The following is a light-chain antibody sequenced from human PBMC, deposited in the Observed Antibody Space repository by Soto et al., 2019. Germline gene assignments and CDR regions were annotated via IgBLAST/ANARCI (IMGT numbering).Light chain of an antibody. V-gene: IGKV3-15*01. CDR2: GAS. J-gene: IGKJ1*01. CDR3: QQYNNWPPDRT. Sequence: EIVMTQSPATLSVSPGERATLSCRASRTVGSTLACYQQKLGQAPRLLIYGASTRATGIPARFSGSGSGTECTLTIRSLRSEDLAIYFCQQYNNWPPDRTFGQGTKVEIK. CDR1: RTVGST.